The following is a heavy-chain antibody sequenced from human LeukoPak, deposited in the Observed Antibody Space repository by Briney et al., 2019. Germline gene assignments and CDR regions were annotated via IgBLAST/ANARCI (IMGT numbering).Heavy chain of an antibody. D-gene: IGHD1-26*01. V-gene: IGHV3-74*01. Sequence: GGSLRLSCVASGFTFNSYWMQWVRQDPTKGLVWVSRINGDGRNINYADSVRGRFTISRDNARNTLFLQMNSLRVEDTAVYYCARGRVVGATWDTFDIWGQGTVVTISS. J-gene: IGHJ3*02. CDR3: ARGRVVGATWDTFDI. CDR2: INGDGRNI. CDR1: GFTFNSYW.